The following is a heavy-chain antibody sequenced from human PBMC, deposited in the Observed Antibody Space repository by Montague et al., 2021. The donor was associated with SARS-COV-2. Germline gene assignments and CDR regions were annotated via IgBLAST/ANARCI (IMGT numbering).Heavy chain of an antibody. CDR3: ARSHYDILTGYYTVLDY. CDR2: IDWDDDK. J-gene: IGHJ4*02. CDR1: GFSLSTSGMC. V-gene: IGHV2-70*01. Sequence: PALVKPTQTLTLTCTFSGFSLSTSGMCVSWIRQPPGKALEWLALIDWDDDKCYSTSLKTRLTISKDTSKNQVVLTMTNMDPVDTATYYCARSHYDILTGYYTVLDYWGQGTLVTVSS. D-gene: IGHD3-9*01.